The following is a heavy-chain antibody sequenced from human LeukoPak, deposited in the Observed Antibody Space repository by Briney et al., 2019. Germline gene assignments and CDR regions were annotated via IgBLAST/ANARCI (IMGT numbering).Heavy chain of an antibody. V-gene: IGHV3-21*01. Sequence: PGGSLRLSCAASGFPFSTHCLNWVRQAPGKGLAWVSSISAGGYFVFYGDSVKGRFTISRDNAKNSLFLQMNSLRAEDTAVYYCARVGRAERYFDWLLYSDYYYYGMDVWGQGTTVTVSS. J-gene: IGHJ6*02. CDR3: ARVGRAERYFDWLLYSDYYYYGMDV. CDR2: ISAGGYFV. D-gene: IGHD3-9*01. CDR1: GFPFSTHC.